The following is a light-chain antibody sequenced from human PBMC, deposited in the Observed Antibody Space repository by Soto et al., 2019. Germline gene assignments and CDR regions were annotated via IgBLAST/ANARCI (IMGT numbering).Light chain of an antibody. J-gene: IGLJ1*01. V-gene: IGLV2-14*03. CDR1: SSDVGGYNY. CDR3: SSYTTSNTRQLV. Sequence: QSVLTQPASVSGSPGQSITISCTGTSSDVGGYNYVSWYQHHPGKAPKLIIYDVTNRPSGVSNPFSGSKSGNTASLTISGLQPEDEAYYYCSSYTTSNTRQLVFGTGTKVTVL. CDR2: DVT.